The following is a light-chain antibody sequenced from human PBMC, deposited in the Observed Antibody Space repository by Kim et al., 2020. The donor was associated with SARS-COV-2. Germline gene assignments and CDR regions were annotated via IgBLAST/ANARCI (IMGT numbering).Light chain of an antibody. Sequence: RGTTFCSGRSNTNGAGNDVNWYQQLPGTAPKLLIYRNSQRPSGVPDRFSGSKSGTSASLAITGLQAEDEADYYCESYDDSLSGYVFGTGTKVTVL. CDR2: RNS. CDR1: SNTNGAGND. V-gene: IGLV1-40*01. J-gene: IGLJ1*01. CDR3: ESYDDSLSGYV.